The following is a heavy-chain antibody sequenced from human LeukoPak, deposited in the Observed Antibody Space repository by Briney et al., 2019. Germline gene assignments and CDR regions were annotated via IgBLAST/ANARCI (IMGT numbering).Heavy chain of an antibody. CDR1: GFTFSSYS. CDR2: ISSSSSYI. V-gene: IGHV3-21*01. Sequence: GGSLRLSCAASGFTFSSYSVSWVRQAPGKGLEWVSSISSSSSYIYYADSVKGRFTISRDNAKNSLYLQMNSLRAEDTAVYYCARANDNYYYYYMDVWGKGTTVTISS. D-gene: IGHD3-9*01. CDR3: ARANDNYYYYYMDV. J-gene: IGHJ6*03.